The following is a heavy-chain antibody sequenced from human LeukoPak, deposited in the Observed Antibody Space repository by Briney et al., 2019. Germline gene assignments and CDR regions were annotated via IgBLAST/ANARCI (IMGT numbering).Heavy chain of an antibody. CDR3: AKDVAGFYYYYMDV. V-gene: IGHV1-18*01. D-gene: IGHD6-19*01. J-gene: IGHJ6*03. CDR2: ISAYNGNT. CDR1: GYTFTSYG. Sequence: GASVKVSCKASGYTFTSYGISWVRQAPGQGLEWMGWISAYNGNTNYAQKLQGRVTMTTDTSTSTAYMELRSLRSDDTAVYYCAKDVAGFYYYYMDVWGKGTTVTVSS.